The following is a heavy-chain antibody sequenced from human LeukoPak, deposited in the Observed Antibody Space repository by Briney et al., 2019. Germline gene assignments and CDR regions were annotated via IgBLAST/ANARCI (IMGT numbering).Heavy chain of an antibody. CDR3: ARLPWYYYGSGSYLDY. D-gene: IGHD3-10*01. CDR2: ISAYNGNT. V-gene: IGHV1-18*04. CDR1: GYTFTGYY. J-gene: IGHJ4*02. Sequence: ASVKVSCKASGYTFTGYYMHWVRQAPGQGLEWMGWISAYNGNTNYAQKLQGRVTMTTDTSTSTAYMELRSLRSDDTAVYYCARLPWYYYGSGSYLDYWGQGTLVTVSS.